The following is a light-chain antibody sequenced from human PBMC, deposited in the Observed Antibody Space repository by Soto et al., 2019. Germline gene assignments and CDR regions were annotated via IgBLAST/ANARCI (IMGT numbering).Light chain of an antibody. J-gene: IGLJ1*01. V-gene: IGLV2-14*03. CDR2: SVS. CDR1: SSDVGAYNS. CDR3: SSSTSSSTYL. Sequence: QSALTQPASVSGSPGQSITISCTGTSSDVGAYNSVSWYQQHPDKAPKLIIYSVSYRSAGVSDRFSASKSDNTASLTISGLRTEVEADYYCSSSTSSSTYLFGTGTKVTVL.